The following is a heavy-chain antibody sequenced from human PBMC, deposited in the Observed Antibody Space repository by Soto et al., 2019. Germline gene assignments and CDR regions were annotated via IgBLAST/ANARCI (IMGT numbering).Heavy chain of an antibody. V-gene: IGHV1-69*11. Sequence: QVQLVQSGAEVKKPGSSVKVSCKASGGTFSSYAISWVRQAPGQGLEWMGGIIPILGTANYAQKFQGRVTITADESTSTAYMELSSLRSEDTAVYYCATSIAGYQLLGPFDYWGQGTLVTVSS. CDR3: ATSIAGYQLLGPFDY. D-gene: IGHD2-2*01. J-gene: IGHJ4*02. CDR1: GGTFSSYA. CDR2: IIPILGTA.